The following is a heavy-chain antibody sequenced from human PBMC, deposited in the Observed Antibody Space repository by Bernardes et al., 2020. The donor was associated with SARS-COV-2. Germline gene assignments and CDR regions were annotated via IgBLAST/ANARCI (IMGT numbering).Heavy chain of an antibody. J-gene: IGHJ6*02. CDR3: ARGDYTIFGVDRYYYGMDV. CDR2: ISAYNGNT. CDR1: DYTFTSYG. V-gene: IGHV1-18*01. D-gene: IGHD3-3*01. Sequence: ASVKVSCKASDYTFTSYGISWVRQAPGQGLEWMGWISAYNGNTNYAQKLQGRVTMTTDTSTSTAYMELRSLRSDDPAVYYCARGDYTIFGVDRYYYGMDVWGQGTTVTVSS.